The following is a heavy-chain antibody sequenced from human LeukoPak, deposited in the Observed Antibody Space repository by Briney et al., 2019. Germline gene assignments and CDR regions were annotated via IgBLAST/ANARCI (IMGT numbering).Heavy chain of an antibody. V-gene: IGHV4-39*01. CDR2: IHYSGST. CDR1: GGSISSSSYY. CDR3: ATRPYGSGSYYNGAYYFDY. D-gene: IGHD3-10*01. J-gene: IGHJ4*02. Sequence: SETLSLTCTVSGGSISSSSYYWGWIRQPPGKGLEWIGSIHYSGSTYYNPSLKSRVTISVDTSKNQFSLKLSSVTAADTAVYYCATRPYGSGSYYNGAYYFDYWGQGTLVTVSS.